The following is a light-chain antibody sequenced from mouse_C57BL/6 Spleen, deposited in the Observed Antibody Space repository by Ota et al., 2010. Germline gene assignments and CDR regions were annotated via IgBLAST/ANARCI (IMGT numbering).Light chain of an antibody. Sequence: DIVMTQSHKFMSTSVGDRVSITCKASQHVNTAVAWYHQKPGQSPKLLIYWASTRHTGVPGRFTGSGSGTDFTLTISNVQSEDLADYFCQQYSTYPLTFGAGTKLELK. CDR2: WAS. J-gene: IGKJ5*01. V-gene: IGKV6-23*01. CDR1: QHVNTA. CDR3: QQYSTYPLT.